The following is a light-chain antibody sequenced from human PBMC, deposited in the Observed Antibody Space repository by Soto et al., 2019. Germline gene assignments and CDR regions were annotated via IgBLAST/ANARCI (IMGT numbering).Light chain of an antibody. CDR1: SSDVGSYNY. V-gene: IGLV2-14*01. Sequence: QSALTQPASVSGSPGQSITISCTGTSSDVGSYNYVSWYQQHPGKAPKLMIYEVSNRPSGVSNRFSGSKSGNTASLTISGLQAEDEADYYCSSYTSSSTLDVVFGGGTKLTFL. J-gene: IGLJ2*01. CDR2: EVS. CDR3: SSYTSSSTLDVV.